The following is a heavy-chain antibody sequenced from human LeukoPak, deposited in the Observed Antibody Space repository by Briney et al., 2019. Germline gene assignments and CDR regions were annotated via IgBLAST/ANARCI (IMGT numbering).Heavy chain of an antibody. J-gene: IGHJ4*02. CDR1: GDSVSSNSGD. CDR2: TYHRFKWYN. Sequence: SQTLSLTRAISGDSVSSNSGDWGWSSPSPSRGLEWLGRTYHRFKWYNDYAVSVKSRIAINSDTSKNQFSLQLNSVTPEDTAVYYCARGLLKGGFAYWGQGTLVSVS. D-gene: IGHD2-21*02. V-gene: IGHV6-1*01. CDR3: ARGLLKGGFAY.